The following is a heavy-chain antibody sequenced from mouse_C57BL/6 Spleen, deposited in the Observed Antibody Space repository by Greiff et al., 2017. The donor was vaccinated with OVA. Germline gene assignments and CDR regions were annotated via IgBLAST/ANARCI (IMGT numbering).Heavy chain of an antibody. J-gene: IGHJ3*01. CDR3: ARNGNYWFAY. Sequence: VKLMESGAELVKPGASVKISCKASGYAFSSYWMNWVKQRPGKGLEWIGQIYPGDGDTNYNGKFKGKATLTADKSSSTAYMQLSSLTSEDSAVYFCARNGNYWFAYWGQGTLVTVSA. V-gene: IGHV1-80*01. CDR2: IYPGDGDT. CDR1: GYAFSSYW. D-gene: IGHD2-1*01.